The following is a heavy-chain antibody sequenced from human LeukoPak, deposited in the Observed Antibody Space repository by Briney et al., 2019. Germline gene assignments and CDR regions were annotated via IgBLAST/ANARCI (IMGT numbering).Heavy chain of an antibody. CDR2: INPNSGGT. Sequence: ASVKVSCKASGYTFTGYYMHWVRQPPGQGLEWMGWINPNSGGTNYAQKFQGRVTMTRDTSISTAFMELNRLRSDYTAVYYCGRVGCTSVICYRLGAFYIWGQGTMVTVSS. CDR3: GRVGCTSVICYRLGAFYI. D-gene: IGHD2-8*01. J-gene: IGHJ3*02. V-gene: IGHV1-2*02. CDR1: GYTFTGYY.